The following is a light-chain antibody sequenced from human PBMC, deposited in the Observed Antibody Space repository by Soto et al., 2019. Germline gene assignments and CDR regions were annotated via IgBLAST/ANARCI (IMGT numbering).Light chain of an antibody. CDR3: QQGTDWPPGT. J-gene: IGKJ1*01. CDR2: EAS. Sequence: VLTQSPDTLSLSPGERATLSCRSSQRIGSSFLAWYPHTPGQAQRLLSYEASNRATGIPDRFRGSESGTDFTLTISSLEPEDLALYYCQQGTDWPPGTFGQGTKVDIK. CDR1: QRIGSSF. V-gene: IGKV3-11*01.